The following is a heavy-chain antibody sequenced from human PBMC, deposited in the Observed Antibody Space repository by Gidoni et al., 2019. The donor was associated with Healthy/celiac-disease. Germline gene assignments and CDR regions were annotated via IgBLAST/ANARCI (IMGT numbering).Heavy chain of an antibody. J-gene: IGHJ5*02. CDR2: INPNSGGT. CDR1: GYTFTGYY. Sequence: QVPLLQSGAEVKKPGASLKASCKASGYTFTGYYLHWVRQAPGQGLEWMGWINPNSGGTNYAQKFQGRVTMTRDTSISTAYMELSRLRSDDTAVYYCARAAGYCSGGSCKWNWFDPWGQGTLVTVSS. CDR3: ARAAGYCSGGSCKWNWFDP. D-gene: IGHD2-15*01. V-gene: IGHV1-2*02.